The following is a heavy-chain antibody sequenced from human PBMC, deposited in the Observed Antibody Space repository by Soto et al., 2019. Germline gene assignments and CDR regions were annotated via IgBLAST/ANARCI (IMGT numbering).Heavy chain of an antibody. D-gene: IGHD4-17*01. CDR1: GGSISSGGYS. J-gene: IGHJ5*02. CDR3: ASYGDYNNWFDP. Sequence: PSETLSLTXAVSGGSISSGGYSWSWIRQPPGKGLEWIGYIYHSGSTYYNPSLKSRVTISVDRSKNQFSLKLSSVTAADTAVYYCASYGDYNNWFDPWGQGTLVTVSS. CDR2: IYHSGST. V-gene: IGHV4-30-2*01.